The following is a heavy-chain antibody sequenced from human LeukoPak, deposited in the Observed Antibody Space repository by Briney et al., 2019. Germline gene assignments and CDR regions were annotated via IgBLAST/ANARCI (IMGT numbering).Heavy chain of an antibody. CDR2: VNHRGTT. D-gene: IGHD3-10*01. CDR3: ARIHLWPENWFDA. CDR1: GGSFSDYF. V-gene: IGHV4-34*01. J-gene: IGHJ5*02. Sequence: SATLSLTCAVNGGSFSDYFWGWFRQPPGKGLEWIGEVNHRGTTSSNPSPKSRVAISVDASKNQFSLKLSSVTAADTAIYYCARIHLWPENWFDAWGQGGLVTVSS.